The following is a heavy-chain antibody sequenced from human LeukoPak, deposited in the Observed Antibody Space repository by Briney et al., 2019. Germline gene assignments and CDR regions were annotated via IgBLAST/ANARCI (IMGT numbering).Heavy chain of an antibody. Sequence: PGGSLRLSCAASGFTVSSNYMSWVRQAPGKGLEWVSVIFCGCSSYHPHSLNGTFTLSRDNSKNPLYLQMNSLRAEDTAVYYCARVRDSSGWFDDAFYIWGQGTMVTVSS. J-gene: IGHJ3*02. D-gene: IGHD6-19*01. CDR2: IFCGCSS. CDR1: GFTVSSNY. CDR3: ARVRDSSGWFDDAFYI. V-gene: IGHV3-66*01.